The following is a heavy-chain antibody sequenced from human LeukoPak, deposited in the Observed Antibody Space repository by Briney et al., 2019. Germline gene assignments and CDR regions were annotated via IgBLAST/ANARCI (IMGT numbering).Heavy chain of an antibody. CDR3: ARAGGTSWADY. CDR1: GFTFRDYW. Sequence: GGSLRLSCEASGFTFRDYWMTWVRQAPGKGLEWVANVKLDGTEKFYVDSVKGRFTISRDNGKNSLYLQMNSLRVEDTAIYYCARAGGTSWADYWGQGTLVTVSS. CDR2: VKLDGTEK. D-gene: IGHD6-13*01. V-gene: IGHV3-7*01. J-gene: IGHJ4*02.